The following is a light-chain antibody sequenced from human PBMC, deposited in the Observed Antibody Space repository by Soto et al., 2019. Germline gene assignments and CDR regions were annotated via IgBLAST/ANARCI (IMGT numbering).Light chain of an antibody. CDR2: KAS. J-gene: IGKJ1*01. CDR3: QQYNSYSGT. Sequence: TEMSQPPSTLTASVGDRFTMACLASQSISSWLAWYQQKSGRAPKILIYKASSLESGVPSRFSGSGSGTEFTLTISSLQPDDFATYYCQQYNSYSGTFGQGIKVDIK. CDR1: QSISSW. V-gene: IGKV1-5*03.